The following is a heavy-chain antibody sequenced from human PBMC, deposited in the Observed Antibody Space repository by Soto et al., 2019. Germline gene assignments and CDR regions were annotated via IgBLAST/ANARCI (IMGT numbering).Heavy chain of an antibody. CDR3: ARDKGDSKRAGTSYYFDY. CDR2: IYYSGST. J-gene: IGHJ4*02. V-gene: IGHV4-31*03. D-gene: IGHD4-4*01. Sequence: QGQLQESGPGLVKPSQTLSLTCTVFGGSISSGGSYWSWIRQHPGKGLEGIGYIYYSGSTYYNPPLKSRVTISVDTSKNPFSLKLSSVTAADTAVYYCARDKGDSKRAGTSYYFDYWGQGTLVTVSS. CDR1: GGSISSGGSY.